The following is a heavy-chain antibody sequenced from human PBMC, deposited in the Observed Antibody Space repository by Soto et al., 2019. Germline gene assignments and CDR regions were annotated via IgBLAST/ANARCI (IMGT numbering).Heavy chain of an antibody. CDR1: GFTFSSYS. Sequence: EVQLVESGGGLVQPGGSLRLSCAASGFTFSSYSMNWVRQAPGKGLEWVSYISSSSSTIYYADSVKGRFTISRDNAKNALYLQMNSLRAEDTAVYYCASTVAAFPNWYFDLWGRGTLVAVSS. V-gene: IGHV3-48*01. D-gene: IGHD3-3*02. J-gene: IGHJ2*01. CDR3: ASTVAAFPNWYFDL. CDR2: ISSSSSTI.